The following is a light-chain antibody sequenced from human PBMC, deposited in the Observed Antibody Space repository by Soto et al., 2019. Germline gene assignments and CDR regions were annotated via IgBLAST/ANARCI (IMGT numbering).Light chain of an antibody. CDR1: QSVSRY. CDR3: QQRSNSIT. J-gene: IGKJ5*01. V-gene: IGKV3-11*01. CDR2: DAS. Sequence: EIVLTPSPAPLSFSPGERSQLSVRASQSVSRYLAWYQQKPGQAPRLLIYDASNRATGIPARFSGSGSGTDFTLTISSLEPEDFAVYYCQQRSNSITFGQGTRLEIK.